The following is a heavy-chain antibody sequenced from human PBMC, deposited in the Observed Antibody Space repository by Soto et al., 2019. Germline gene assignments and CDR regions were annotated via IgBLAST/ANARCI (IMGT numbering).Heavy chain of an antibody. CDR2: IIPIFGTA. CDR3: ARAGRDGYKSAPFDY. V-gene: IGHV1-69*18. Sequence: QVQLVQSGAEVKKPGSSVKVSCKASGGTFSSYAISWVRQAPGQGLEWMGRIIPIFGTANYAQKFQGRVTISADEATSTAYMELSSLRSEDTAVYYCARAGRDGYKSAPFDYWGQGTLVTVSS. J-gene: IGHJ4*02. CDR1: GGTFSSYA. D-gene: IGHD6-19*01.